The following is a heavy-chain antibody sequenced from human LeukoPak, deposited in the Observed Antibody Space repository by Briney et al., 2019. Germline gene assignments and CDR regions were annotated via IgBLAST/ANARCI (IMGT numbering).Heavy chain of an antibody. D-gene: IGHD2-21*01. J-gene: IGHJ4*02. CDR1: AFTFSSYA. Sequence: PGGCLRLSCAASAFTFSSYAMSSVRQAPGKGLEWVSAISGSGGSTYYADSVKGRFTISRDNSKNTLYLQMNSLRAEDTAVYYCAKSRCGGDCYSYYWGQGTLVTVSS. CDR3: AKSRCGGDCYSYY. V-gene: IGHV3-23*01. CDR2: ISGSGGST.